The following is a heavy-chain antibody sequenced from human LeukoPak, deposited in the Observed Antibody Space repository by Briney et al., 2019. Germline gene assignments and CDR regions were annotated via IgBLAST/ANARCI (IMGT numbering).Heavy chain of an antibody. CDR3: ARMGDYYDSSGYSE. J-gene: IGHJ4*02. V-gene: IGHV4-59*01. CDR1: GGSISSYY. CDR2: IYYSGST. D-gene: IGHD3-22*01. Sequence: SETLSLTCTVSGGSISSYYWSWIRQPPGKGLEWIGYIYYSGSTNYNPSLKSRVTISVDTSKNQFSLKLSSVTAADTAVYYCARMGDYYDSSGYSEWGQGTLVTVSS.